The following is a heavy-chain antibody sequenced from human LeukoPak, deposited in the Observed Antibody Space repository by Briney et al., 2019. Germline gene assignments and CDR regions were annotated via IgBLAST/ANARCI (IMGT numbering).Heavy chain of an antibody. J-gene: IGHJ4*02. V-gene: IGHV3-7*05. CDR3: ANGARGAY. CDR2: IKEDGSEK. D-gene: IGHD4-17*01. CDR1: GFTFRTAW. Sequence: PGGSLRLSCAASGFTFRTAWMSWVRQAPGRGPEYMANIKEDGSEKYYVDSVRGRFTISRDNANSTLFLQMSSLRVDDTTVCYCANGARGAYWGQGTPVTVSS.